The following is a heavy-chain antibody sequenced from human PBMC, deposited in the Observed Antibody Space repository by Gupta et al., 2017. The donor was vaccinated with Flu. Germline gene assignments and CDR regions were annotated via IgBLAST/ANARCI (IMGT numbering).Heavy chain of an antibody. CDR2: ISSSGSTI. D-gene: IGHD6-13*01. V-gene: IGHV3-48*03. J-gene: IGHJ4*02. Sequence: EVQLVESGGGLVQPGGSLRLSCAASGFTFSSYEMNWVRQAPGKGLEWVSYISSSGSTIYYADSVKGRFTISRDNAKNSLYLQMNSLRAEDTAVYYCARVGPGIAAAGSLVDYWGQGTLVTVSS. CDR1: GFTFSSYE. CDR3: ARVGPGIAAAGSLVDY.